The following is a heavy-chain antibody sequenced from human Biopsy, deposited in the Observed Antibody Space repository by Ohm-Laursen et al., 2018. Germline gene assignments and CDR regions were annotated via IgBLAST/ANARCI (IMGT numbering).Heavy chain of an antibody. D-gene: IGHD4-17*01. Sequence: ASVKVSCKVSGYTFTTFGISWVRQAPGQGLEWMGWISGYNGKTNYAQKFQGRVAMTTDTSTSTAYMELRSLRSDDTAVYYCARNYYPYVDYLKDVPLCDSWGQGTLVTVSS. CDR1: GYTFTTFG. CDR3: ARNYYPYVDYLKDVPLCDS. J-gene: IGHJ4*02. V-gene: IGHV1-18*01. CDR2: ISGYNGKT.